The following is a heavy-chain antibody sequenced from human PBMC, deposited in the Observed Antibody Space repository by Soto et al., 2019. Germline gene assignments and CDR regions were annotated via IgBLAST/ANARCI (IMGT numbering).Heavy chain of an antibody. V-gene: IGHV3-11*06. D-gene: IGHD5-12*01. J-gene: IGHJ4*02. CDR3: ARVDGGGYNSIFDY. CDR2: ISSSSSYT. CDR1: GFTFSDYD. Sequence: GGSLRLSCAASGFTFSDYDMSWIRQAPGKGLEWVSYISSSSSYTNYADSVKGRFTISRDNAKNSLYLQMNSLRAEDTAVYYCARVDGGGYNSIFDYWGQGTLVTSPQ.